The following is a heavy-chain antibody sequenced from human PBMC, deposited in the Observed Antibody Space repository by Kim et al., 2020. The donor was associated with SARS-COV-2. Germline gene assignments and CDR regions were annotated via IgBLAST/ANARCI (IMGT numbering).Heavy chain of an antibody. D-gene: IGHD6-13*01. J-gene: IGHJ6*02. CDR2: ISSSSSYI. Sequence: GGSLRLSCAGSGFTFSSYSMNWVRQAPGKGLEWVSSISSSSSYIYYADSVKGRFTISRDNAKNSLYLQMNSLRAEDTAVYYCARGTLSSSSWYPPYYYYGMDVWGQGTTVTVSS. CDR3: ARGTLSSSSWYPPYYYYGMDV. CDR1: GFTFSSYS. V-gene: IGHV3-21*01.